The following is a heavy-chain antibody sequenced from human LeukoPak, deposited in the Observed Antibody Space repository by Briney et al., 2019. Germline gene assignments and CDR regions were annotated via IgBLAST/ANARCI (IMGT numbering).Heavy chain of an antibody. CDR1: GGTFSSYA. CDR2: IIPIFGTA. J-gene: IGHJ6*03. V-gene: IGHV1-69*13. D-gene: IGHD2-15*01. Sequence: SVRVSCKASGGTFSSYAISWVRQAPGQGLEWMGGIIPIFGTANYAQKFQGRVTITADESTSTAYMELSGLRSEDTAVYYCARSVVSAAVIKNYYYYYMDVWGKGTTVTISS. CDR3: ARSVVSAAVIKNYYYYYMDV.